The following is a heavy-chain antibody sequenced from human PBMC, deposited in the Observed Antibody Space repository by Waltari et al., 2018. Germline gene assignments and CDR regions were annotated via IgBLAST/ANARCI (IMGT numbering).Heavy chain of an antibody. CDR3: ASVQRRWSMDV. V-gene: IGHV3-7*01. CDR1: GFSFSSYW. D-gene: IGHD6-25*01. J-gene: IGHJ6*02. CDR2: IKEDGGEN. Sequence: EVQLVESGGGLVQSGDSLRLSCAASGFSFSSYWMNWVRQTPGKGLEWVANIKEDGGENYYVDSVKGRFTISRDNAKNSLYLQMNSLRVEDTAVYFCASVQRRWSMDVWGQGTTVTVSS.